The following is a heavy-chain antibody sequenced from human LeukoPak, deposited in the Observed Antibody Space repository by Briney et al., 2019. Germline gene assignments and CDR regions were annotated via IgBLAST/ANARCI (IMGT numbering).Heavy chain of an antibody. CDR2: ISTNSNYI. Sequence: NPGGSLRLSCAASGFTFSSYSMNWVRQAPGKGLEWVSSISTNSNYIYYADSVKGRFTISRDNAKHSLYLQMNSLRAEDTAVYYCARDRSGEYYFDYWGQGTLVTVSS. D-gene: IGHD5-12*01. CDR3: ARDRSGEYYFDY. J-gene: IGHJ4*02. V-gene: IGHV3-21*01. CDR1: GFTFSSYS.